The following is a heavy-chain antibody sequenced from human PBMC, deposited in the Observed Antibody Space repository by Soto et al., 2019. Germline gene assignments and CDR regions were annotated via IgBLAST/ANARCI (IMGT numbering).Heavy chain of an antibody. J-gene: IGHJ4*02. D-gene: IGHD6-13*01. V-gene: IGHV4-34*01. CDR1: GGSVSGYY. CDR3: ARVGSSWNLDY. CDR2: INHSGRT. Sequence: SETLSLTCAVYGGSVSGYYWSWIRPPPGKGMEWIGEINHSGRTNYNPSLKSRFTISVDTSKNQFSLKLSSVTAADTAVYYCARVGSSWNLDYWGQGTLVTVSA.